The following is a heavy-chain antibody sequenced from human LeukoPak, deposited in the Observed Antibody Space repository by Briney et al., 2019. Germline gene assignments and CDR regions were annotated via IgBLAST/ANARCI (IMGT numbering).Heavy chain of an antibody. Sequence: SETLSFTCTVSGYSISGAYYWGWVRQPPGKGLEWIGTIHYSGSTSYNPSLESRVTISVDPSKNQFSLKVTSVTAADTAVYFCARGFRGDNFDYWGQGTLVTVSS. D-gene: IGHD7-27*01. CDR1: GYSISGAYY. V-gene: IGHV4-38-2*02. CDR3: ARGFRGDNFDY. J-gene: IGHJ4*02. CDR2: IHYSGST.